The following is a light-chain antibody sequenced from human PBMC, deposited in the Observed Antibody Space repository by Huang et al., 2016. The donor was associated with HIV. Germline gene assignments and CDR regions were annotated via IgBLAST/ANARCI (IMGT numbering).Light chain of an antibody. CDR2: LGF. Sequence: DVVMTQSPLSLPVAPGQPASISCKSSQSLLHTTGQNRLDWYLQKAGRSPQLLIYLGFNRASGVPDRFTGSGSGSDFTLEISRVEADDVGIYYCMQGLQTPPTFGQGTKLEI. V-gene: IGKV2-28*01. CDR1: QSLLHTTGQNR. J-gene: IGKJ2*01. CDR3: MQGLQTPPT.